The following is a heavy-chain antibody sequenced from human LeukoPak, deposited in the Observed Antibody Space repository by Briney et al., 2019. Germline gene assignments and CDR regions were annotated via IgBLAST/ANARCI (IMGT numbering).Heavy chain of an antibody. CDR3: ARPPYCSGGSCYSRYYFDY. CDR2: INPNSGGT. V-gene: IGHV1-2*02. D-gene: IGHD2-15*01. J-gene: IGHJ4*02. Sequence: ASVKVSCKASGYTFTGYYMHWVRQAPGQGLQWMGWINPNSGGTNYAQKFQGRVTMTRDTSISTAYMELSRLRSDDTAVYYCARPPYCSGGSCYSRYYFDYWGQGTLVTVSS. CDR1: GYTFTGYY.